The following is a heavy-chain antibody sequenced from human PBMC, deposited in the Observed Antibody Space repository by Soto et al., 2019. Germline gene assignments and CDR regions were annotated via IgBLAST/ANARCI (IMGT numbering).Heavy chain of an antibody. D-gene: IGHD6-19*01. V-gene: IGHV3-30-3*01. CDR3: ARTTTVAGTPEFDY. CDR2: ISYYGSTK. CDR1: GFTFSSFS. Sequence: VQLEESGGGVVQPGRSLSLSCAASGFTFSSFSLHWVRQAPGKGLEWLALISYYGSTKYNPDSVKGRFFISRDNSKNTLYLQLNSLRPEDTAVYYCARTTTVAGTPEFDYWGQGTLVTVSS. J-gene: IGHJ4*02.